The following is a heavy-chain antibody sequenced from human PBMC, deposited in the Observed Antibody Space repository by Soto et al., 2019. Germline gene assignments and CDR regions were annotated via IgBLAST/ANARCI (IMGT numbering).Heavy chain of an antibody. CDR2: INPDGSAI. D-gene: IGHD6-19*01. CDR1: GFTFSSYW. Sequence: EVQLVESGGGLVQPGGSLRLSCAASGFTFSSYWMSWVRQAPGKGLEWVANINPDGSAIYYVDSVKGRFTISRDNAKNSLYLQMNSLRAEDTAVYYCAAPPIAVAGNMCFQHWGQGTLVTVSS. CDR3: AAPPIAVAGNMCFQH. J-gene: IGHJ1*01. V-gene: IGHV3-7*01.